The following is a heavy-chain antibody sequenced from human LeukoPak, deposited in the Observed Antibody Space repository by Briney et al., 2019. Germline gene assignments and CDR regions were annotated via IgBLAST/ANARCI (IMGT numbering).Heavy chain of an antibody. V-gene: IGHV4-39*07. Sequence: SETLSLTCTVSGGSISSSSYYWGWIRQPPGKGLEWIGSIYYSGSTYYNPSLKSRVTISVDTSKNQFSLKLSSVTAADTAVYYCARELPYCSGGSCYSFDYWGQGTLVTVSS. CDR3: ARELPYCSGGSCYSFDY. CDR1: GGSISSSSYY. J-gene: IGHJ4*02. CDR2: IYYSGST. D-gene: IGHD2-15*01.